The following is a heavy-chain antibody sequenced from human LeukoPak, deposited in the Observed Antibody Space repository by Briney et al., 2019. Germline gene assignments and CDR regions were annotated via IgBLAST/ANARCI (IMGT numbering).Heavy chain of an antibody. CDR2: ISYDGSNK. V-gene: IGHV3-30*18. CDR1: GFTFSSYG. D-gene: IGHD2-2*01. J-gene: IGHJ6*02. Sequence: HPGRSLRLSCAASGFTFSSYGMHWVLQAPGKGLEWVAVISYDGSNKYYADSVKGRFTISRDNSKNTLYLQMNSLRAEDTAVYYCAKGLVVPAGFGYYYYGMDVWGQGTTVTVSS. CDR3: AKGLVVPAGFGYYYYGMDV.